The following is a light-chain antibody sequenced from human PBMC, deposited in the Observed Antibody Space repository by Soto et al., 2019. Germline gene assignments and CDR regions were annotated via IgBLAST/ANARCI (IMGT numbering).Light chain of an antibody. V-gene: IGKV3-11*01. Sequence: EIVLTQSPATLSLSPGERATLSCRANQSVSSYLAWYQHKPGQAPRLLIYDISNRATGIPARFSGSGSGTDFSLNISRLGPEDFVVFYCRKRINWPLTFGGGTKVEIK. J-gene: IGKJ4*01. CDR1: QSVSSY. CDR2: DIS. CDR3: RKRINWPLT.